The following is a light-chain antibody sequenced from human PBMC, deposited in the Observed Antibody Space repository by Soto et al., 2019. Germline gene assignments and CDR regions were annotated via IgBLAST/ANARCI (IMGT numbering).Light chain of an antibody. CDR1: SSDVGDYNY. CDR2: EVS. CDR3: SSYTSSNTWV. Sequence: QSALTQPASVSGSPGQSITISCTGTSSDVGDYNYVSWYQQHPGKAPKLMIYEVSNRLSGVSNRFSGSKSGNTASLTISGLQAEDEADYYCSSYTSSNTWVFGGGTKLTVL. V-gene: IGLV2-14*01. J-gene: IGLJ3*02.